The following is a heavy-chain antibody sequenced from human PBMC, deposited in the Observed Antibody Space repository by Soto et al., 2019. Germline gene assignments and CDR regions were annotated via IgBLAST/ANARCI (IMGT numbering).Heavy chain of an antibody. CDR3: ARDTSHYFDH. J-gene: IGHJ4*02. CDR1: GYTFITYG. V-gene: IGHV1-18*01. D-gene: IGHD2-2*01. Sequence: ASVKVSCKASGYTFITYGVTWVRQAPGQGLEWMGWITPYNGKTHYAQKFQDRVTMTTDTAATTAYMELRSLTSDDSAMYFCARDTSHYFDHWGQGTLVTVSS. CDR2: ITPYNGKT.